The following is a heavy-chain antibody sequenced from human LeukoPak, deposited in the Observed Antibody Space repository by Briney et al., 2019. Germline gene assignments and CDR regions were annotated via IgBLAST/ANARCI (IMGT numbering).Heavy chain of an antibody. CDR1: GFTVISNH. Sequence: GGSLRLSCAASGFTVISNHMSWVRQAPGKGLEWVSVIYSGGSTYYADSVKGRFTISRDNSKNSLYLQMNSLRAEDTAVYHCAREAPRGYYFDYWGQGTLVTVSS. D-gene: IGHD5-24*01. V-gene: IGHV3-53*01. J-gene: IGHJ4*02. CDR2: IYSGGST. CDR3: AREAPRGYYFDY.